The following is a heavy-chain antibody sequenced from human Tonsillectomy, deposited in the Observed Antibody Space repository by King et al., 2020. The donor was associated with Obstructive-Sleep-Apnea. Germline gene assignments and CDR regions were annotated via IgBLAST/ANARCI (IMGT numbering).Heavy chain of an antibody. J-gene: IGHJ4*02. V-gene: IGHV3-66*01. CDR1: TFTVSSNY. CDR3: ASPMIADSRKIYFDY. Sequence: VQLVESGGGLVQPGGSLRLSCAASTFTVSSNYMSWVRRAPGKGLEWVSIIYSGGSTYYADSVKGRFTISRDNSKNTVYLQMNSLRAEDTAVYYCASPMIADSRKIYFDYWGQGTLVTVSS. CDR2: IYSGGST. D-gene: IGHD3-22*01.